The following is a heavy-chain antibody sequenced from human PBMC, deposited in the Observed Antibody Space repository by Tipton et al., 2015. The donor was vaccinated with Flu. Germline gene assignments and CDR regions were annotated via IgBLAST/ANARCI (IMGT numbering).Heavy chain of an antibody. CDR3: ARGLLWDVAGDDAFDI. J-gene: IGHJ3*02. V-gene: IGHV3-21*01. D-gene: IGHD1-26*01. CDR1: RFTFSSYS. CDR2: ISSSSSYI. Sequence: SLRLSCAASRFTFSSYSMNWVRQAPGKGLEWVSSISSSSSYIYYADSVKGRFTISRDDAKNSLYLQMNSLRAEDTAVYYCARGLLWDVAGDDAFDIWGQGTMVTVSS.